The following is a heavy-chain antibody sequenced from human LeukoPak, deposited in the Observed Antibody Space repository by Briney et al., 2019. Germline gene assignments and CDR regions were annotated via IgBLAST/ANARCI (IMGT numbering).Heavy chain of an antibody. CDR3: ARASPYGGNPIFYFDY. CDR2: INHSGST. J-gene: IGHJ4*02. CDR1: GGSFSGYY. Sequence: SETLSLTCAVYGGSFSGYYWSWIRQPPGKGLEWIGEINHSGSTNYNPSLKSRVTISVDTSKNQFSLKLSSVTAADTAVYYCARASPYGGNPIFYFDYGGQGPLVTVSS. V-gene: IGHV4-34*01. D-gene: IGHD4-23*01.